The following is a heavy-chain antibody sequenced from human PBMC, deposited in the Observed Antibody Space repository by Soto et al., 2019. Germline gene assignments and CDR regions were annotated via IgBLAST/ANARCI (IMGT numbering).Heavy chain of an antibody. J-gene: IGHJ4*02. Sequence: SETLSHTCAFYGGSFSGYYWSWIRQPPGKGLEWIGEINHSGSTNYNPSLKSRVTISVDTSKNQFSLKLSSVTAADTAVYYCARGRVTMVRGVIYRYWGQGTLVTVSS. CDR1: GGSFSGYY. CDR3: ARGRVTMVRGVIYRY. V-gene: IGHV4-34*01. D-gene: IGHD3-10*01. CDR2: INHSGST.